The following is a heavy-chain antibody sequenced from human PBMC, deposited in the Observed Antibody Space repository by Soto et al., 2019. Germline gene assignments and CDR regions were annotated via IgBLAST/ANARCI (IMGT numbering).Heavy chain of an antibody. CDR1: GGSITSFF. V-gene: IGHV4-59*01. CDR2: ISSSGST. Sequence: QVQLQESGPGLVKPSETLSLTCTVSGGSITSFFWSWIRQPPGKGLEWIAYISSSGSTRYNPSLRSRVTISLDPSKNQFSLRSSSVTAADTVVYYCARLAPRDGDPKTVRAFDIWGQGTMVTVSS. D-gene: IGHD1-1*01. CDR3: ARLAPRDGDPKTVRAFDI. J-gene: IGHJ3*02.